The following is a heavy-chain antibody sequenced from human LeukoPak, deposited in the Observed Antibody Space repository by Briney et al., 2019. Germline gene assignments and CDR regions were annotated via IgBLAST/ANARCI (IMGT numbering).Heavy chain of an antibody. V-gene: IGHV3-48*01. CDR2: ISGSSSTM. CDR1: KFTFSNYG. J-gene: IGHJ4*02. D-gene: IGHD3-10*01. Sequence: GGSLRLSCTASKFTFSNYGMQWVRQAPGKGLEWVSYISGSSSTMFYADSVKGRFTISRDNAKNSLYLQMNSLRGEDTAVYYCATDIRAGGDYWGQGTLVSVSS. CDR3: ATDIRAGGDY.